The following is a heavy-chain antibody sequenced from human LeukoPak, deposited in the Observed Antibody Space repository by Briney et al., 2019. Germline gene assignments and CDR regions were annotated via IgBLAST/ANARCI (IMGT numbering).Heavy chain of an antibody. Sequence: PSETLSLTCSVSGGSISSNYWSWIRQPPGKGLEWIGYIYYNGNTNYNPSLKSRVTMSVDTSKNQFSLNLSSVTAADTAVYYCARGPRYSDTRSFDIWGQGTMVTVSS. CDR3: ARGPRYSDTRSFDI. CDR1: GGSISSNY. V-gene: IGHV4-59*08. J-gene: IGHJ3*02. D-gene: IGHD5-18*01. CDR2: IYYNGNT.